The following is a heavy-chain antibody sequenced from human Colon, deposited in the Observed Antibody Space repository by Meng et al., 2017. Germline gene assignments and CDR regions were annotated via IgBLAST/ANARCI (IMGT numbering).Heavy chain of an antibody. D-gene: IGHD6-19*01. CDR2: IYHSGST. V-gene: IGHV4-4*03. Sequence: VAPQGAGPALGKLLGTLALTVAVCGGSIGSCNWCSWVRQPPGKGREWIGEIYHSGSTNYNPSLKSRVTKSVDKSKNEFSMKLSSVTAADTAVYYCASFPPPGKQWLVTDYWGQGTLVTVSS. CDR1: GGSIGSCNW. CDR3: ASFPPPGKQWLVTDY. J-gene: IGHJ4*02.